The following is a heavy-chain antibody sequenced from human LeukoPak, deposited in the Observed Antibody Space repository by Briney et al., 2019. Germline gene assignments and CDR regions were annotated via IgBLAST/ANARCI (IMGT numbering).Heavy chain of an antibody. CDR3: ARFGSSSWYLLSTFDY. CDR2: INHSGST. Sequence: PSETLSLTCAVYGGSFSGYYWSWIRQPPGKGLEWIGEINHSGSTNYNPSLKSRVTISVDTSKNQFSLKLSSVTAADTAVYYCARFGSSSWYLLSTFDYWGQGTLVTVSS. CDR1: GGSFSGYY. V-gene: IGHV4-34*01. D-gene: IGHD6-13*01. J-gene: IGHJ4*02.